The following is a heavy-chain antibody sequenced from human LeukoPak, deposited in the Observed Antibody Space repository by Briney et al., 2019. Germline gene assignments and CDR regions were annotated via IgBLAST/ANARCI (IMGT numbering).Heavy chain of an antibody. CDR1: GGSISSYY. J-gene: IGHJ5*02. CDR3: ARAWGDSSSWAGSNWFDP. CDR2: IYTSGST. V-gene: IGHV4-4*07. D-gene: IGHD6-13*01. Sequence: SETLSLTCTVSGGSISSYYWSWIRQPAGQGLEWIGRIYTSGSTNYNPSLKSRVTMSVDTSKNQFSLKLSSVTAADTAVYYCARAWGDSSSWAGSNWFDPWGQGTLVTVSS.